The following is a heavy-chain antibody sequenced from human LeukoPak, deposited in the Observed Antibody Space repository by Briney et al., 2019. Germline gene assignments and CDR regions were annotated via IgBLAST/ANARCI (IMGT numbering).Heavy chain of an antibody. CDR1: GGSISSGSYY. D-gene: IGHD5-12*01. V-gene: IGHV4-61*02. Sequence: PSETLSLTCTVSGGSISSGSYYWSWIRQPAGKGLEWIGRIYTSGSTNYNPSLKSRVTISVDTSKNQFSLKLSSVTAADTAVYYCARGTVGLYSGYVFDYWGQGTLVTVSS. CDR3: ARGTVGLYSGYVFDY. J-gene: IGHJ4*02. CDR2: IYTSGST.